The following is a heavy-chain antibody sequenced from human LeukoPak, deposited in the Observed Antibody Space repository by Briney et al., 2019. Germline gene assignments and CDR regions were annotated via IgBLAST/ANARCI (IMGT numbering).Heavy chain of an antibody. D-gene: IGHD5-24*01. Sequence: TGGSLRLSCAASGFTFSSYGMHWVRQAPGKGLEWVAVIWYDGSNKYYADSVKGRFTVSRNNSKNTLYLQMNSLRAEDTAVYYCAKDSRWLQLDYWGQGTLVTVSS. CDR3: AKDSRWLQLDY. V-gene: IGHV3-33*06. CDR2: IWYDGSNK. CDR1: GFTFSSYG. J-gene: IGHJ4*02.